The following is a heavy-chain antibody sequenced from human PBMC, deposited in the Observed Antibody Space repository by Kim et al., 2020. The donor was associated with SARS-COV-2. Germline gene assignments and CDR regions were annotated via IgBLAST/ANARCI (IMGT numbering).Heavy chain of an antibody. J-gene: IGHJ4*02. CDR3: ARDLVHLNPDYDFWSGSAFDY. CDR1: GFTFSSYA. D-gene: IGHD3-3*01. V-gene: IGHV3-30-3*01. Sequence: GGSLRLSCAASGFTFSSYAMHWVRQAPGKGLEWVAVISYDGSNKYYADSVKGRFTISRDNSKNTLYLQMNSLRAEDTAVYYCARDLVHLNPDYDFWSGSAFDYWGQGTLVTVSS. CDR2: ISYDGSNK.